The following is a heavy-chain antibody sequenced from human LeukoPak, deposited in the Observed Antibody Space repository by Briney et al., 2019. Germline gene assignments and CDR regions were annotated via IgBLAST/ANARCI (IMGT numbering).Heavy chain of an antibody. D-gene: IGHD3-10*01. Sequence: SETLSLTCTVSGGSISSGGYYWSWIRQHPGKGLEWIGYIYYSGSTYYNPSLKSRVTISVDTSKNQFSLKLSSVTAADTAVYYCARGGFGELNFDYWGQGTLVTVSS. CDR3: ARGGFGELNFDY. J-gene: IGHJ4*02. CDR2: IYYSGST. CDR1: GGSISSGGYY. V-gene: IGHV4-31*03.